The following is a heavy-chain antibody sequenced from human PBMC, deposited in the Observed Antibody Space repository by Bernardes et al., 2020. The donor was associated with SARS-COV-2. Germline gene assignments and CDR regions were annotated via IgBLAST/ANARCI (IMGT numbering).Heavy chain of an antibody. V-gene: IGHV4-59*01. D-gene: IGHD3-22*01. CDR3: ARGSWLGTEYDY. Sequence: SETLSLTCTVSGGSISTYYWSWIRQPPGQGLEWIGYIYYSGTTNYNPSLKSRVTISVDTSKNQFSLKLSSVTAADTAVYYCARGSWLGTEYDYWGQGTLVTVSS. CDR2: IYYSGTT. CDR1: GGSISTYY. J-gene: IGHJ4*02.